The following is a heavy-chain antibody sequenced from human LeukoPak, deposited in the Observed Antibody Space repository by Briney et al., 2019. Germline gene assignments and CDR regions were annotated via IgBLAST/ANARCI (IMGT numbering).Heavy chain of an antibody. Sequence: GGSLRLSCAASGFTFSSYSMNWVRQAPGKGLEWVSYISSSSSTIYYADSVKDRFTISRDNAKNSLYLQMNSLRAEDTAVYYCARKWEHNFDYWGQGTLVTVSS. CDR2: ISSSSSTI. V-gene: IGHV3-48*01. J-gene: IGHJ4*02. D-gene: IGHD1-26*01. CDR3: ARKWEHNFDY. CDR1: GFTFSSYS.